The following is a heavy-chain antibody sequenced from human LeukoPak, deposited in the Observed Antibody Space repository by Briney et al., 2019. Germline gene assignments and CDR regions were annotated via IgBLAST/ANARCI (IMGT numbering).Heavy chain of an antibody. J-gene: IGHJ6*04. CDR1: GITFSHAW. D-gene: IGHD3-10*02. CDR3: AELGITMIGGV. Sequence: GGSLRLSCAASGITFSHAWMSRVRQAPGKGLEWVSLIYSGGSTYYADSVKGRFTISRDNAKNSLYLQMNSLRAEDTAVYYCAELGITMIGGVWGKGTTVTISS. V-gene: IGHV3-66*01. CDR2: IYSGGST.